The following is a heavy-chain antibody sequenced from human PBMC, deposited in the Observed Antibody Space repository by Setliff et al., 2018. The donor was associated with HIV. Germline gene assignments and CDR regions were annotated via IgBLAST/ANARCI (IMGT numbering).Heavy chain of an antibody. CDR1: GYTFTSYG. CDR3: ARDRWKEQLVEGWFDP. D-gene: IGHD6-13*01. J-gene: IGHJ5*02. CDR2: ISAYNGNT. V-gene: IGHV1-18*01. Sequence: ASVKVSCKASGYTFTSYGISWVRQAPGQGLEWMGWISAYNGNTNYAQKLQGRVTMTTDTSTSTAYMELRSLRSDDTAVYYCARDRWKEQLVEGWFDPWGQGTLVTVSS.